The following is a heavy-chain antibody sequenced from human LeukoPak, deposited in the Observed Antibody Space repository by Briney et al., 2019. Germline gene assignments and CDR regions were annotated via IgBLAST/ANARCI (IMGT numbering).Heavy chain of an antibody. CDR1: GGSISSSYY. CDR2: IYYSGST. Sequence: PSETLSLTCTVSGGSISSSYYWGWIRQPPGKGLEWIGGIYYSGSTYYNPSLKSRVTISVDTSKNQFSLNLSSVTAADTAMYYCGRHWGGYRSYDDWGPGTLVTVSS. D-gene: IGHD5-18*01. CDR3: GRHWGGYRSYDD. J-gene: IGHJ4*02. V-gene: IGHV4-39*01.